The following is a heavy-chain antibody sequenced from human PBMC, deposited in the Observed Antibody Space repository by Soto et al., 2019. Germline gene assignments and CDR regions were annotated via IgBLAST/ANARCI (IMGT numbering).Heavy chain of an antibody. J-gene: IGHJ6*02. CDR2: ISSSSSTI. Sequence: GGSLRLYCAASGFTFSSYSMNWVRQAPGKGLEWVSYISSSSSTIYYADSVKGRFTISRDNAKNSLYLQMNSLRDEDTAVYYCARDRGLGGNSGDMDVWGQGTTVTGS. D-gene: IGHD2-21*02. CDR3: ARDRGLGGNSGDMDV. V-gene: IGHV3-48*02. CDR1: GFTFSSYS.